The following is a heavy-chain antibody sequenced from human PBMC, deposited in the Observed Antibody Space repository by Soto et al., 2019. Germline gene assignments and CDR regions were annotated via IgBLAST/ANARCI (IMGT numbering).Heavy chain of an antibody. V-gene: IGHV1-69*12. CDR1: GGTFSSYA. CDR3: ARGQTGGGWGYYFDY. CDR2: IIPIFGTA. J-gene: IGHJ4*02. Sequence: QVQLVQSGAEVKKPGSSVKVSCKASGGTFSSYAIDWVRQAPGQGLEWMGGIIPIFGTADYAQKFQGRVTITADESASTADMGLSSLRSEDTAGYYCARGQTGGGWGYYFDYWGQGALVTVSS. D-gene: IGHD3-16*01.